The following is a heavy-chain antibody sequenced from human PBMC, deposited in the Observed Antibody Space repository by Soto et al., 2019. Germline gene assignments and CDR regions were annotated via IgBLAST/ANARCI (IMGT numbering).Heavy chain of an antibody. CDR1: GYTFSDYY. V-gene: IGHV1-2*02. D-gene: IGHD6-13*01. Sequence: ASVKVSCKASGYTFSDYYLHWVRQAPGQGLEWMGWINANSGGTNFAQKFQGRVTMTRNTSISTAYMELSSLRSEDTAVYYCARDEEQLVPVYGMDVWGQGTTVTVSS. J-gene: IGHJ6*02. CDR3: ARDEEQLVPVYGMDV. CDR2: INANSGGT.